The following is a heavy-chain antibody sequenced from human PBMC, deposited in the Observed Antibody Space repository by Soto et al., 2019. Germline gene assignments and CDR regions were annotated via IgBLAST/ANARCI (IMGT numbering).Heavy chain of an antibody. CDR1: GFIYTNYG. D-gene: IGHD6-19*01. CDR3: AKVGIGWSDVFDA. Sequence: GGSLRLSCAASGFIYTNYGMSWVRQAPGKGLEWVSSISATGVTTYYADSVKGRVTISRDDSTNTLYLEMNSLRVDDTAVYYCAKVGIGWSDVFDAWGQGTMVTVSS. V-gene: IGHV3-23*01. J-gene: IGHJ3*01. CDR2: ISATGVTT.